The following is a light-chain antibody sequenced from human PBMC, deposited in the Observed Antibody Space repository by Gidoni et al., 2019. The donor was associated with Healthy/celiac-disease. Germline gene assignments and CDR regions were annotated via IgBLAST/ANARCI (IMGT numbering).Light chain of an antibody. Sequence: DIVMTQSPDSLAVSLGERATINCKSSQSVLYSANNKNYFAWYQQKPGQPPKLLIYWASTRESGVPDRFSGSGSGTDFTLTISSLQAEDVAVYYCQQYYSTPWLTFGGGTKVEIK. J-gene: IGKJ4*01. CDR3: QQYYSTPWLT. CDR2: WAS. CDR1: QSVLYSANNKNY. V-gene: IGKV4-1*01.